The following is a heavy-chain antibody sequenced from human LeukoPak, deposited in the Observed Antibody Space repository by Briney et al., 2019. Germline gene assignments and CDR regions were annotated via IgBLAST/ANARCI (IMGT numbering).Heavy chain of an antibody. CDR2: TYGGGNA. V-gene: IGHV4-59*01. J-gene: IGHJ3*01. CDR1: GASTSAYY. Sequence: TSETLSLTCTVSGASTSAYYWSWIRQPPGKGLEWIGYTYGGGNANYNPSLKSRVTISIDTSENQFSLRLTSATAADTAVYFCAHSKRGGGYYINAFAVWGQGTLVTISS. D-gene: IGHD1-26*01. CDR3: AHSKRGGGYYINAFAV.